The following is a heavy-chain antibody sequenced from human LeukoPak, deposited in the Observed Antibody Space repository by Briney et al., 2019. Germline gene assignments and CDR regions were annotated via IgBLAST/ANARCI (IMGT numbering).Heavy chain of an antibody. CDR1: KIILSHYG. CDR2: ISYGGIEK. V-gene: IGHV3-30*03. D-gene: IGHD5-18*01. Sequence: GGSLRLPCAASKIILSHYGIHWVRQAPGGGLEWVAAISYGGIEKFYADSVKGQFTISRDDSQNTVSLQMNSVRPEDTAVYYCATNTAPVGFYFGYWGQGTLVTVSS. J-gene: IGHJ4*02. CDR3: ATNTAPVGFYFGY.